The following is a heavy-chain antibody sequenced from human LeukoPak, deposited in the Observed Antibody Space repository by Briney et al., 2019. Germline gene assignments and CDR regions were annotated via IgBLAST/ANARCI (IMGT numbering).Heavy chain of an antibody. V-gene: IGHV3-9*01. Sequence: GRSLRLSCAASGFTFDDYAMHWVRQAPGKGLEWVSGISWNSGSIGYADSVKGRFTISRDNAKNSLYLQMNSLRAEDTALYYCAKAAYSSSCATDWGQGTLVTVSS. CDR3: AKAAYSSSCATD. J-gene: IGHJ4*02. CDR2: ISWNSGSI. CDR1: GFTFDDYA. D-gene: IGHD6-13*01.